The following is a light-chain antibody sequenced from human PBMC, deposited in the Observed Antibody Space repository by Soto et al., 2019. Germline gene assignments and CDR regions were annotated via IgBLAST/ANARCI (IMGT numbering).Light chain of an antibody. CDR2: AAS. Sequence: EIQRSECGWYLAGAGGDREKIACRASQSISSYLNWYQQKPGKAPKLLIYAASSLQSGVPSRFSGSGSGTDFTLTISSLQPEIFATYYCQQSYSTPRTFGQGTKVDI. CDR3: QQSYSTPRT. CDR1: QSISSY. V-gene: IGKV1-39*01. J-gene: IGKJ1*01.